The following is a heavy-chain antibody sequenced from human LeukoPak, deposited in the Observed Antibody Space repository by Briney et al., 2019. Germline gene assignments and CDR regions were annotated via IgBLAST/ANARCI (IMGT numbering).Heavy chain of an antibody. CDR1: GYTFTSSA. CDR3: ARLWGELSDLWFDP. Sequence: ASVKVSSKASGYTFTSSATNWVRQAPGQGLEWMGWINTKTGNPTYTQGFRGRLVFSLDTSVSTAYLQISSLKAEDTAVYYCARLWGELSDLWFDPGGQGTLVTVSS. J-gene: IGHJ5*02. D-gene: IGHD1-26*01. CDR2: INTKTGNP. V-gene: IGHV7-4-1*02.